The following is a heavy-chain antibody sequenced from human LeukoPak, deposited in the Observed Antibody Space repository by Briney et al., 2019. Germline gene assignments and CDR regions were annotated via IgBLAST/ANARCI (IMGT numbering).Heavy chain of an antibody. D-gene: IGHD6-13*01. V-gene: IGHV1-18*01. Sequence: ASVNVSCTASGYTFTSYGISWVRQAPGQGLEWMGWISAYNGNTNYAQTLQGRVTMTTDTSTSTAYMELRSLRSDDTAVYYCARSAAAGYNWFDPWGQGTLVTVSS. CDR1: GYTFTSYG. CDR2: ISAYNGNT. CDR3: ARSAAAGYNWFDP. J-gene: IGHJ5*02.